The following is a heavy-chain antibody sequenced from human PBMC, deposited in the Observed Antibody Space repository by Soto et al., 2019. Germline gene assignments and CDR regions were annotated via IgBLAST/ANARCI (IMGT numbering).Heavy chain of an antibody. Sequence: QVQLVESGGGVVQHGRSLRLSCAASGFTFSSYAMHWVRQAPGKGLEWVAVISYDGSNKYYADSVKGRFTISRDNSKNTRYLQMNSLSAEDTSVYDCARSMARCSSSGLDYYDYGRDVCGQGTTVTVSS. CDR3: ARSMARCSSSGLDYYDYGRDV. J-gene: IGHJ6*02. D-gene: IGHD6-13*01. CDR2: ISYDGSNK. CDR1: GFTFSSYA. V-gene: IGHV3-30-3*01.